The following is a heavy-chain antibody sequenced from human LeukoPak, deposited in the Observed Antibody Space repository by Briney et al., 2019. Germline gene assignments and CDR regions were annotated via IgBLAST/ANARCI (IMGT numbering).Heavy chain of an antibody. D-gene: IGHD2/OR15-2a*01. J-gene: IGHJ4*02. CDR1: GFTFSNYS. CDR3: AKDRSTSSTFYFDY. V-gene: IGHV3-30*02. CDR2: IRYDGSNK. Sequence: GGSLRLSCAASGFTFSNYSINWVRQAPGKGLEWVAFIRYDGSNKYYADSVKGRFTISRDNSKNTVYLQMNSLRAEDTAVYYCAKDRSTSSTFYFDYWGQGARVTVSS.